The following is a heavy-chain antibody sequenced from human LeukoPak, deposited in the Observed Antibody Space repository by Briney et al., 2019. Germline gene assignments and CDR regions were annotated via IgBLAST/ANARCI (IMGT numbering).Heavy chain of an antibody. CDR3: AQGGYFAFDM. Sequence: KAGGSLRLSCVGSGFTFSAYDTQWVRQAPGKGLEWVSGTSRSSGAHYTDSVKGRFTISRDNSKDTLYLQMDSLRAEDTAVYYCAQGGYFAFDMWGQGTMVTVSS. D-gene: IGHD2-2*03. CDR1: GFTFSAYD. V-gene: IGHV3-23*01. CDR2: TSRSSGA. J-gene: IGHJ3*02.